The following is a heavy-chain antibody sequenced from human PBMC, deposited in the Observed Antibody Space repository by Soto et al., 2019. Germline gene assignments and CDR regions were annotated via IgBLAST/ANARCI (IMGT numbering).Heavy chain of an antibody. V-gene: IGHV4-59*01. CDR1: GGSISSYY. CDR3: ARVGSSGWSPDY. D-gene: IGHD6-19*01. Sequence: PSETLSLTCTVSGGSISSYYWSWIRQPPGKGLEWIGHIFYSGSTNYNPSLKSRVTLSADTSKNQFSLRLSSVTAADTAVYYCARVGSSGWSPDYWGQGILVTVS. J-gene: IGHJ4*02. CDR2: IFYSGST.